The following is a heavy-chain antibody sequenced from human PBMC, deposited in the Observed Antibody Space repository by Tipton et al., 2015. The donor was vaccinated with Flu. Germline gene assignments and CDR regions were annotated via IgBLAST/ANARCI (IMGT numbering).Heavy chain of an antibody. Sequence: LRLSCTVSGGSFSSYYWSWIRQPPGKGLAWIGDIFYTGSANYNPSLKSRVTISLDMSKHQFSLKLESVTAADTAVYYCARVTTNGLDVWGLGTTVTVSS. CDR2: IFYTGSA. D-gene: IGHD1-1*01. J-gene: IGHJ6*02. V-gene: IGHV4-59*01. CDR3: ARVTTNGLDV. CDR1: GGSFSSYY.